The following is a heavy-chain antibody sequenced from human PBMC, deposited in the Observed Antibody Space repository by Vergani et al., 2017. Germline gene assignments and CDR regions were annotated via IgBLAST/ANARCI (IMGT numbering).Heavy chain of an antibody. CDR1: GFPFFNYL. D-gene: IGHD3-9*01. Sequence: EVQLVESGGGLVQPGGSLRLSCTASGFPFFNYLMSWVRQAPGKGLEWVANIKEDGGEKNYVDSVRGRFTISRDNTKNSVYLQMNSLRAEDTAVYYCARDNYDILTGHGMDVWGQGTTVTVSS. J-gene: IGHJ6*02. CDR3: ARDNYDILTGHGMDV. V-gene: IGHV3-7*01. CDR2: IKEDGGEK.